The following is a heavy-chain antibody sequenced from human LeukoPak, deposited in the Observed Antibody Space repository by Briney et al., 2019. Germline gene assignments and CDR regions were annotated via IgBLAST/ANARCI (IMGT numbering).Heavy chain of an antibody. V-gene: IGHV1-46*03. J-gene: IGHJ4*02. Sequence: ASVKVSCKASGYTFTSYYMHWVRQAPGQGLEWMGIINPSGGSTSYAQKFQGRVTMTRDTSTSTVYMGLSSLRSEDTAVYYCASSTYDSSGYSGFDYWGQGTLVTVSS. CDR2: INPSGGST. CDR3: ASSTYDSSGYSGFDY. CDR1: GYTFTSYY. D-gene: IGHD3-22*01.